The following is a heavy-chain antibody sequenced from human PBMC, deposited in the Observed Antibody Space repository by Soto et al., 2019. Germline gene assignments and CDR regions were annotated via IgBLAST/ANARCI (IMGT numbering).Heavy chain of an antibody. CDR2: ISGSGVST. D-gene: IGHD3-16*01. CDR3: AKETSGGYYGLYV. V-gene: IGHV3-23*01. J-gene: IGHJ6*02. CDR1: GFTFSSDG. Sequence: EVQLLESGGGLVQPGGSLRLSCAASGFTFSSDGMSWVRQAPGKGLEWVSAISGSGVSTRYADSVKGRFTISRDISNNTVYLQMNSLRAEDTAVYFCAKETSGGYYGLYVWGQGTPVTVSS.